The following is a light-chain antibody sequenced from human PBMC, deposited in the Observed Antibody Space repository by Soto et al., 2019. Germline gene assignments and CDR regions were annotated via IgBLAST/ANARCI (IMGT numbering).Light chain of an antibody. V-gene: IGLV2-23*01. Sequence: QSALTQPASVSGSPGQSITISCTGTNSDIGSYNFVSWYQQHPGKVPKLIIFEATKRPSGLSNRFSGSKSANTASLTISGLQAEDEADYYCCSFAGGGATWVFGGWTKLTVL. CDR1: NSDIGSYNF. J-gene: IGLJ3*02. CDR3: CSFAGGGATWV. CDR2: EAT.